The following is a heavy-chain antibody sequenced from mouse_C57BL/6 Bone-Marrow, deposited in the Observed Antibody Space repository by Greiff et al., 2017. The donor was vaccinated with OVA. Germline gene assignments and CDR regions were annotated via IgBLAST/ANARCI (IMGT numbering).Heavy chain of an antibody. D-gene: IGHD3-3*01. V-gene: IGHV14-4*01. Sequence: VQLQQSGAELVRPGASVKLSCTASGFNFKDDYMRWVKQRPEQGLEWLGWIYPENGDTEYAAQFPGKATITADTSSNTAYLQLRSLTSEDTAVYYCTPPGTFWYFDVWGTGTTVTVSS. CDR3: TPPGTFWYFDV. J-gene: IGHJ1*03. CDR2: IYPENGDT. CDR1: GFNFKDDY.